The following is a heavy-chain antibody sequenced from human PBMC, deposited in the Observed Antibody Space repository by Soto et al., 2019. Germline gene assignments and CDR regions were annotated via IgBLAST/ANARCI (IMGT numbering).Heavy chain of an antibody. V-gene: IGHV1-18*04. J-gene: IGHJ4*02. CDR3: SRFGAYGSH. D-gene: IGHD1-26*01. CDR1: GYTFTSYG. CDR2: INANNGDT. Sequence: VQLVQSGPELKKPGASVKVSCKASGYTFTSYGISWVRQAPGQGLEWMGRINANNGDTDYRQKFQGRITMTADASTDTVYMDLRNLTTDDTGVYYCSRFGAYGSHWGQGPQITVSS.